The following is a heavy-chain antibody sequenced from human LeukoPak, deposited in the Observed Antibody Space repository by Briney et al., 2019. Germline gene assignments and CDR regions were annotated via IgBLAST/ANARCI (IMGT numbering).Heavy chain of an antibody. D-gene: IGHD6-19*01. CDR1: GFTFDDYA. CDR3: AKDPVADPVYYFDY. V-gene: IGHV3-9*01. J-gene: IGHJ4*02. CDR2: ISWNSGSI. Sequence: QTGGSLRLSCAASGFTFDDYAMHWVRQAPGKGLEWDSGISWNSGSIGYADSVKGRFTISRDNAKNSLYLQMNSLRAEDTALYYCAKDPVADPVYYFDYWGQGTLVTVSS.